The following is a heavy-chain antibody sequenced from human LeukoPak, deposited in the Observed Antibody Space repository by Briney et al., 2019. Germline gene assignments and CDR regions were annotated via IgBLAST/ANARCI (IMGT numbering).Heavy chain of an antibody. Sequence: GESLRLSCAGSGFTLGSYAMSWVRQAPGKGLEWVSAISGNGYNTYYADSVKGRFTISSESSGNTLYLQMHNLRAEDTAVYYCAKGVSLGFAFYFDYWGQGTLFTVSS. V-gene: IGHV3-23*01. CDR1: GFTLGSYA. J-gene: IGHJ4*02. CDR3: AKGVSLGFAFYFDY. D-gene: IGHD2-8*01. CDR2: ISGNGYNT.